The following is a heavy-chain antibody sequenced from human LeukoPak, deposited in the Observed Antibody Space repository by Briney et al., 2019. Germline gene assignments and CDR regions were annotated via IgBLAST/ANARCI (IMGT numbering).Heavy chain of an antibody. CDR2: IYYSWST. Sequence: SETLSLTCTVSGGSITTGDYYWGWIRQPPGKGLEWIGSIYYSWSTYYNPSLKSRVTISVDTSKNQFSLNLSSVTAADTAVYYCAKHQCSSTRCYSFYYYGMDVWGQGTTVTFSS. J-gene: IGHJ6*02. CDR1: GGSITTGDYY. CDR3: AKHQCSSTRCYSFYYYGMDV. V-gene: IGHV4-39*01. D-gene: IGHD2-2*02.